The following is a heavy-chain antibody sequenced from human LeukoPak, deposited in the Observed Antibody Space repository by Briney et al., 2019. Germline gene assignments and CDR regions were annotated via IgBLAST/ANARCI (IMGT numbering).Heavy chain of an antibody. V-gene: IGHV4-59*01. CDR2: IFYSGST. CDR1: SGSISGYY. Sequence: PSETLSLTCSVSSGSISGYYWSWIRQPPGKGLEWIGQIFYSGSTTYNPSLKSPVTISVDTSKNQFSLKVRSVTAADTAVYYCARGSPLMAGIYNFDYWGQGRLVTVSS. D-gene: IGHD6-19*01. J-gene: IGHJ4*02. CDR3: ARGSPLMAGIYNFDY.